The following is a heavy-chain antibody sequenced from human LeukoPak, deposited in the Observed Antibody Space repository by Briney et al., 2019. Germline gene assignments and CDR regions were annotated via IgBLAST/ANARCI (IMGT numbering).Heavy chain of an antibody. D-gene: IGHD6-6*01. V-gene: IGHV1-69*05. CDR3: AREYSSSSGAFDI. CDR2: IIPIFGTA. J-gene: IGHJ3*02. CDR1: GGTFSSYA. Sequence: SVKVSCKASGGTFSSYAISWVRQAPGQGLEWMVGIIPIFGTANYAQKFQGRVTITTDESTSTAYMELSSLRSEDTAVYYCAREYSSSSGAFDIWGQGTMVTVSS.